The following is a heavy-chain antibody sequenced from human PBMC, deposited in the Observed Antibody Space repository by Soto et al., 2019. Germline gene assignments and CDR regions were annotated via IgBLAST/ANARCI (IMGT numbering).Heavy chain of an antibody. J-gene: IGHJ2*01. CDR1: GGSFSGYY. D-gene: IGHD6-13*01. Sequence: QVQLQQWGAGLLKPSETLSLTCAVYGGSFSGYYWSWIRQPPGKGLEWIGEINHSGSTNYNPSLKSRVTISVDTSKNQFSLKLSSVTAADTAVYYCARAQQQRGYFDLWGRGTLFTVSS. CDR2: INHSGST. V-gene: IGHV4-34*01. CDR3: ARAQQQRGYFDL.